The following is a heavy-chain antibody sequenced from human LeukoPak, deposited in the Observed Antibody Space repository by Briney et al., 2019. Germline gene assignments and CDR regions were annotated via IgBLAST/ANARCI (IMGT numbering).Heavy chain of an antibody. D-gene: IGHD1-14*01. CDR3: AKGLGVPDFDY. Sequence: GRSLRLSCAASGFTLSSYGMHWVRQAPGKGLEWVAVISYDGSNKYYADSVKGRFTISRDNSKNTLYLQMNSLRAEDTAVYYCAKGLGVPDFDYWGQGTLVTVSS. V-gene: IGHV3-30*18. CDR2: ISYDGSNK. CDR1: GFTLSSYG. J-gene: IGHJ4*02.